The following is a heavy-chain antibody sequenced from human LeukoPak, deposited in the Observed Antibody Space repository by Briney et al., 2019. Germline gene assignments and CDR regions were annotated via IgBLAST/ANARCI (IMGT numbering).Heavy chain of an antibody. D-gene: IGHD4-17*01. CDR2: IRYDGSNK. V-gene: IGHV3-30*02. CDR1: GFTFSSYG. CDR3: AKDLFSLGPSYLTTGTLDY. Sequence: LGGSLRLSCAASGFTFSSYGIHWVRQAPGKGLEWVAFIRYDGSNKYYADSVKGRFTISRDNSKNTLYLQMNSLRAEDTAVYYCAKDLFSLGPSYLTTGTLDYWGQGTLVTVSS. J-gene: IGHJ4*02.